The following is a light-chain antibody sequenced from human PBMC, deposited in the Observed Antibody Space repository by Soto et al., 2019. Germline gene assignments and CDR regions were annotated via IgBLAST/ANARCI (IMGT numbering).Light chain of an antibody. V-gene: IGKV3-11*01. Sequence: TQSPSTLSASLGDRVTITCRASQNVSSYLAWYQQKPGQAPRLLIYDASNRATGIPARFSGSGSGTDFTLTISSLEPEDFAVYYCQQRSNWPPITFGQGTRLEIK. CDR2: DAS. CDR3: QQRSNWPPIT. J-gene: IGKJ5*01. CDR1: QNVSSY.